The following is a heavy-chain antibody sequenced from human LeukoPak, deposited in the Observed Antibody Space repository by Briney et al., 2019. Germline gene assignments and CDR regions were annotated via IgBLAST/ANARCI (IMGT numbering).Heavy chain of an antibody. CDR3: ARIRDGYNDVYDI. V-gene: IGHV1-46*01. Sequence: ASVKVSCKASGYTFTSYYMHWVRQAPGQGLEWMGIINPSGGSTSYAQKFQGRVTMTRDTSASTVYMELSSLRSEDTAIYYCARIRDGYNDVYDIWGQGTVVTVPS. J-gene: IGHJ3*02. CDR1: GYTFTSYY. D-gene: IGHD5-24*01. CDR2: INPSGGST.